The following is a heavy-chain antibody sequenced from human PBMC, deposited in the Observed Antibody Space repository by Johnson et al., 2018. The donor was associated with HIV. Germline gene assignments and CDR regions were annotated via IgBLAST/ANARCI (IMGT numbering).Heavy chain of an antibody. CDR1: GFSFGDYY. V-gene: IGHV3-11*04. CDR3: TGRDLLRAFDI. CDR2: ISSDGSTI. Sequence: QVQLVESGGGLVKPGGSLRLSCAASGFSFGDYYMSWIRQAPGKGLEWISYISSDGSTIDYADSVKGRFTIYRDNGNNSLYLQMNSLRAEDAAVYYCTGRDLLRAFDIWGQGTMVTVSS. J-gene: IGHJ3*02. D-gene: IGHD2-15*01.